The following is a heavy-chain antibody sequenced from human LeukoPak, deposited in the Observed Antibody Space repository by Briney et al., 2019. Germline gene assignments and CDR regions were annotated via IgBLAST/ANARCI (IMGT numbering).Heavy chain of an antibody. CDR3: ASNIGRYYYYYGMDV. D-gene: IGHD5-12*01. CDR2: IYYSGST. Sequence: PSETLSLTCTVSGGSISSYYWSWIRQPPGKGLEWIGYIYYSGSTNYNPSLKSRVTISVDTSKNQFSLKLSSVTAADTAVYYCASNIGRYYYYYGMDVWGQGTTVTVSS. CDR1: GGSISSYY. V-gene: IGHV4-59*01. J-gene: IGHJ6*02.